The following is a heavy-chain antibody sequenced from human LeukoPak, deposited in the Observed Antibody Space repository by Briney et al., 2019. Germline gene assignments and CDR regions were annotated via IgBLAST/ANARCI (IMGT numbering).Heavy chain of an antibody. V-gene: IGHV1-18*01. CDR1: GYTFTSYG. CDR2: ISAYNGNT. D-gene: IGHD3-22*01. CDR3: AREVPDSSGRQKGKHYYYMDV. J-gene: IGHJ6*03. Sequence: GASVKVSCKASGYTFTSYGISWVRQAPGQGLEWMGWISAYNGNTNYAQKLQGRVTMTTDTSTSTAYMELRSLRSDDTAVYYCAREVPDSSGRQKGKHYYYMDVWGKGTTVTVSS.